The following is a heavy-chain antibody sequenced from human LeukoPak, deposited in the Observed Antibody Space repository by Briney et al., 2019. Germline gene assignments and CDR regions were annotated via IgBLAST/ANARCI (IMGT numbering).Heavy chain of an antibody. V-gene: IGHV4-39*07. CDR3: ARVPTYYYDSSGFYYSDY. CDR1: GGSISSSSYY. Sequence: SETLSLTCTVSGGSISSSSYYWGWIRQPPGKGLEWIGSIYYSGSTYYNPSLKSRVTISVDTSKNQFSLKLSSVTAADTAAYYCARVPTYYYDSSGFYYSDYWGQGTLVTVSS. CDR2: IYYSGST. D-gene: IGHD3-22*01. J-gene: IGHJ4*02.